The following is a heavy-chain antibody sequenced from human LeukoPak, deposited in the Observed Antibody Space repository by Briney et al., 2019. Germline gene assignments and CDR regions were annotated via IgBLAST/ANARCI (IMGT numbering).Heavy chain of an antibody. CDR2: IYYTGST. CDR1: GGSIRSGNYY. CDR3: ARQRRTGDLG. D-gene: IGHD7-27*01. V-gene: IGHV4-30-4*08. Sequence: SETLSLTYTVSGGSIRSGNYYWSWIRQPPGKGLEWIGYIYYTGSTYYNPSLRSRVTTSVDTSNNQFSLKLSSVTAADTAVYYCARQRRTGDLGWGQGTLVTVSS. J-gene: IGHJ4*02.